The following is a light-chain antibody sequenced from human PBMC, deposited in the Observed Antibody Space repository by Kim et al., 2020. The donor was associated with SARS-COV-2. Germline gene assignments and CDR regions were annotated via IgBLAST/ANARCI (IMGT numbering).Light chain of an antibody. CDR3: QQYRT. CDR1: QSISSW. J-gene: IGKJ1*01. Sequence: STLSASEGDRVTITCRASQSISSWLAWYQQKPGKAPKLLIYKASSLESGVPSRFSGSGSGTEFTLTISSLQPDDFATYYCQQYRTFGQGTKVDIK. V-gene: IGKV1-5*03. CDR2: KAS.